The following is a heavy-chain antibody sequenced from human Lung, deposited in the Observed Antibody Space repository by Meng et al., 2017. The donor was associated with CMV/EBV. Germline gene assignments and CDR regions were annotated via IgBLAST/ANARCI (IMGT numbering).Heavy chain of an antibody. CDR1: GDSITNQNW. CDR2: IPHRGSS. V-gene: IGHV4-4*02. CDR3: LRRSGGSV. D-gene: IGHD3-10*01. Sequence: QVQLRESGPALVKPTETLALTCAVSGDSITNQNWWAWVRQPPGKGLEWIGEIPHRGSSAYNPSLKSRVSMSIDKSKNQFSLKLTSVTAADTAVYHCLRRSGGSVWGQGTLVTVSS. J-gene: IGHJ1*01.